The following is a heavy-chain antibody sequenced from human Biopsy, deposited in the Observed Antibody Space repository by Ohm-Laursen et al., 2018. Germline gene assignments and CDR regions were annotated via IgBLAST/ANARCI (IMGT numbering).Heavy chain of an antibody. CDR3: ARVDRYNFDHYIMDA. V-gene: IGHV4-59*01. D-gene: IGHD1-20*01. Sequence: TLSLTCTVSGDSIARYYWTWIRQSPGQGLEWIAYIYYSGRPNYNPPLKGRVVISVDRSRNQFFLKLTSATAADAAIYYCARVDRYNFDHYIMDAWGRGTTVTVSS. CDR1: GDSIARYY. J-gene: IGHJ6*02. CDR2: IYYSGRP.